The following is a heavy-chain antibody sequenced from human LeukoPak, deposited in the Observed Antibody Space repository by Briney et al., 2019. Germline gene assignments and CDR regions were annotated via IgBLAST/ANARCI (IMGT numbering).Heavy chain of an antibody. V-gene: IGHV5-51*01. CDR2: IYPGDSDT. D-gene: IGHD6-13*01. CDR1: GYSFTSYW. CDR3: ARRSVAAAGTDYYGMDV. J-gene: IGHJ6*04. Sequence: GESLKISCKGSGYSFTSYWIGWVRQMPGKGLEWMGIIYPGDSDTRYSPSFQGQVTISADTSISTAYLQWSSLKASDTAMYYCARRSVAAAGTDYYGMDVWGKGTTVTVSS.